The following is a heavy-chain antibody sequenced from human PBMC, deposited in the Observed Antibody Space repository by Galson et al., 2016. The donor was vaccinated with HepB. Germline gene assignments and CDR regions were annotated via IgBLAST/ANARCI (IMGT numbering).Heavy chain of an antibody. J-gene: IGHJ5*01. V-gene: IGHV2-5*02. CDR2: IYWDDDK. CDR1: GFSVRTSGVG. Sequence: ALVKPTQTLTLTCTFSGFSVRTSGVGVGWIRQPPGKAPEWLGTIYWDDDKRYSASLKNRLTITKDSPRNQVGLRMTNMEPVDTATYYCAHRHYDFCNGALAGWFDFWGQGILVAVSS. CDR3: AHRHYDFCNGALAGWFDF. D-gene: IGHD3-3*01.